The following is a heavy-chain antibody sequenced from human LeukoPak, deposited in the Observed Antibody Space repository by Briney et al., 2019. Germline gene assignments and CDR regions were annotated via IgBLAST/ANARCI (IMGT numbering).Heavy chain of an antibody. CDR2: IYPGDSDT. V-gene: IGHV5-51*01. D-gene: IGHD2-2*01. CDR3: ARRQGCSSTSCPPDY. Sequence: PGESLKISRRGSGYSFNTYWIGWVRQMPGKGLEWMGIIYPGDSDTRYSPSFQGQVTMSADKSINTAYLQWSSLKASDTAMYYCARRQGCSSTSCPPDYWGQGTLVTVSS. CDR1: GYSFNTYW. J-gene: IGHJ4*02.